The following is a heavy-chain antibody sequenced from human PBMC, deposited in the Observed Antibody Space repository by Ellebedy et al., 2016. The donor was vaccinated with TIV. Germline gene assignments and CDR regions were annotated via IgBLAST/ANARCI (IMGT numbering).Heavy chain of an antibody. CDR3: AGGGGGDPTTGDPWIDY. V-gene: IGHV4-34*01. CDR1: GGSFSGYY. Sequence: MPGGSLRLSCAVYGGSFSGYYWSWIRQPPGKGLEWIGEINHSGSTNYNPSLKSRVTISVDTSKNQFSLKLSSVTAADTAVYYCAGGGGGDPTTGDPWIDYWGQGTLVTVSS. D-gene: IGHD4-17*01. J-gene: IGHJ4*02. CDR2: INHSGST.